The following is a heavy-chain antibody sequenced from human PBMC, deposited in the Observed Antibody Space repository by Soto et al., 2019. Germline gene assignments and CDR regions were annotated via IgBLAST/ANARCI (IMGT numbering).Heavy chain of an antibody. CDR2: TYYRSKWKN. J-gene: IGHJ4*02. CDR3: VRGIDSSFDY. V-gene: IGHV6-1*01. Sequence: SQTLSLTCVISGDSVSSNRAAWNRVRQSPSRGLEWLGRTYYRSKWKNDYALSVNSRITINPDTSKNQFSLQLNSVTPEDTAVYYCVRGIDSSFDYWGQGTLVTVSS. CDR1: GDSVSSNRAA. D-gene: IGHD6-13*01.